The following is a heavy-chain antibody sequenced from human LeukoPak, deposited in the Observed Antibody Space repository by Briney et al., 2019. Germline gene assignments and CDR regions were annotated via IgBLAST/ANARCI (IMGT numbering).Heavy chain of an antibody. CDR2: MSSSDDGR. D-gene: IGHD2-15*01. V-gene: IGHV3-23*01. J-gene: IGHJ4*02. Sequence: GGSLRLSCAASGFTFSNYAMSWVRQAPGKGLEWVSAMSSSDDGRYYAASVRGRFTISRDTSRSTLYLQMNSLRAEDAAVYYCAKAPVTSCRGAFCYPFDYWGQGTLVTVSS. CDR3: AKAPVTSCRGAFCYPFDY. CDR1: GFTFSNYA.